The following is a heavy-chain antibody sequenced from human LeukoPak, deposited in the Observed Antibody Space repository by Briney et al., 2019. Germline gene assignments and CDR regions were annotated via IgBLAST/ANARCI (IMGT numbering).Heavy chain of an antibody. CDR2: ISSSGSTI. Sequence: GGSLRLPCAASGFTFSDYYMSWIRQAPGKGLEWVSYISSSGSTIYYADSVKGRFTISRDNAKNSLYLQMISLRAEDTAIYYCVTAGGGYDFWSGYYVWGQGTQVTVSS. CDR3: VTAGGGYDFWSGYYV. D-gene: IGHD3-3*01. CDR1: GFTFSDYY. J-gene: IGHJ4*02. V-gene: IGHV3-11*04.